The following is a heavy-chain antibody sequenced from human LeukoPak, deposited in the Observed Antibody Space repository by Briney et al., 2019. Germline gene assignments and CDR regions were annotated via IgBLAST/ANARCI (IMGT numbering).Heavy chain of an antibody. J-gene: IGHJ4*02. CDR2: IYYSGST. Sequence: ETLSLTCTVSGGSISSSSYYWGWIRQPPGKGLEWIGSIYYSGSTYYNPSLKSRVTISVDTSKNQFSLKLSSVTAADTAVYYWAREQSSDILTGYQIDYWGQGTLVTVSS. CDR3: AREQSSDILTGYQIDY. CDR1: GGSISSSSYY. V-gene: IGHV4-39*07. D-gene: IGHD3-9*01.